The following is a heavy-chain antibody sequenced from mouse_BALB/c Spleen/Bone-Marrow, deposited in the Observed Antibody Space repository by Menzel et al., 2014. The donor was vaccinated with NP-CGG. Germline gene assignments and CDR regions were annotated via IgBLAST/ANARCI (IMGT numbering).Heavy chain of an antibody. J-gene: IGHJ3*01. D-gene: IGHD1-1*01. CDR1: GYTFTSYR. V-gene: IGHV1-4*01. CDR2: INPSTGYT. Sequence: QVQLQQPGAELAKPGASAKMSCKASGYTFTSYRMHWVKQRPGQGLEWIGYINPSTGYTEYNQKFKDKATLTADKSSSTAYMQLSSLTSEDSAVYYCARSYYDGSSFAYWGQGTLVTVSA. CDR3: ARSYYDGSSFAY.